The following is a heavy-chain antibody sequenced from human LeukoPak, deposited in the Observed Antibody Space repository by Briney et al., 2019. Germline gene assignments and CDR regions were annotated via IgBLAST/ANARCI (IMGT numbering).Heavy chain of an antibody. J-gene: IGHJ4*02. V-gene: IGHV4-4*08. Sequence: SETLSLTCTVSGGSINGYYWHWIRQPPGKALEWIGFIYSSGTTNYNPSLKSRVTISLDTSNKQFSLRLTSVPAADTAVYFCARVASRSISSRCFDHWGQGTLVTVSS. CDR2: IYSSGTT. CDR3: ARVASRSISSRCFDH. CDR1: GGSINGYY. D-gene: IGHD6-6*01.